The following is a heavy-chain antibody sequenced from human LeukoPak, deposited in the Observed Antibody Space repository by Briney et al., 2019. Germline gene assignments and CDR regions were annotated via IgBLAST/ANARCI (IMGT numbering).Heavy chain of an antibody. CDR2: ISAYNGNT. CDR1: GYTFTSYG. V-gene: IGHV1-18*01. Sequence: ASVKVSCKASGYTFTSYGISWVRQAPGQGLEWMGWISAYNGNTNYAQKLQGRVTMTTDTSTSTAYMELRSLRSDDTAVYYCAREDLSPDFLTGYVYWGQETLAPASS. CDR3: AREDLSPDFLTGYVY. D-gene: IGHD3-9*01. J-gene: IGHJ4*02.